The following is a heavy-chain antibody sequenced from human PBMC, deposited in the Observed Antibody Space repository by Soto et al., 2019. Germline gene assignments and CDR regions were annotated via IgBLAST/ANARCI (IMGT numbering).Heavy chain of an antibody. CDR3: ARDAWIQLWLENYYYYGMDV. CDR1: GGSISTYY. Sequence: SETLSLTCTVSGGSISTYYWNWIRQPAGKGLEWIGRIYSSGSTNYDPSLKSRVTISVDTSKNQFSLKLSSVTAADTAVYYCARDAWIQLWLENYYYYGMDVWGQGTTVTVSS. D-gene: IGHD5-18*01. V-gene: IGHV4-4*07. CDR2: IYSSGST. J-gene: IGHJ6*02.